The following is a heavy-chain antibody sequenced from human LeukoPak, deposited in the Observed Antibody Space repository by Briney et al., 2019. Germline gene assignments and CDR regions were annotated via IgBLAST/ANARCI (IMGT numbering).Heavy chain of an antibody. V-gene: IGHV3-23*01. Sequence: GGSLRLSCAASGFTFSSYAMSWVRQAPGKGLEWVSAISGSGGSTYYADSVKGRFTISRDNSKNALYLQMNSLRAEDTAVYYCAKGLYYYDSSAFDYWGQGALVTVSS. CDR3: AKGLYYYDSSAFDY. J-gene: IGHJ4*02. CDR1: GFTFSSYA. D-gene: IGHD3-22*01. CDR2: ISGSGGST.